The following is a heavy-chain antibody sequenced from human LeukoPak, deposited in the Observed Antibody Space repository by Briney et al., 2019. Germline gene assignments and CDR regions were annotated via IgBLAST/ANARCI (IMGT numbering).Heavy chain of an antibody. Sequence: PSETLSLTCTVSGGSISSGSYYWSWIRQPARKGLEWIGEINHSGSTNYNPSLKSRVTISVDTSKNQFSLKLSSVTAADTAVYYCARGFRRGPWYSYGLYFDYWGQGTLVTVSS. D-gene: IGHD5-18*01. J-gene: IGHJ4*02. V-gene: IGHV4-61*10. CDR3: ARGFRRGPWYSYGLYFDY. CDR1: GGSISSGSYY. CDR2: INHSGST.